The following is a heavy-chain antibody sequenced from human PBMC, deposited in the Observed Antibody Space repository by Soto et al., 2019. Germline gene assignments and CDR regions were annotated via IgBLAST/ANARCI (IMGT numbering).Heavy chain of an antibody. V-gene: IGHV1-69*13. D-gene: IGHD2-2*01. CDR2: IIPIFGTA. CDR1: GGTFSSYA. CDR3: ASRAAADFNYFDY. J-gene: IGHJ4*02. Sequence: SVKVSCKASGGTFSSYAIIWVRQAPGQGLEWMGGIIPIFGTANYAQKFQGRVTITADESTSTAYMELSSLRSEDTAVYYCASRAAADFNYFDYWGQGTLVTVSS.